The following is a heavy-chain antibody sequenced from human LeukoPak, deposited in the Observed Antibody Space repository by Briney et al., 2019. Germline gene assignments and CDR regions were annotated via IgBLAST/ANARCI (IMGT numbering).Heavy chain of an antibody. CDR3: ARVDTAMVPPDY. Sequence: SETLSLTCTVSGGSISSGDYYWSWIRQPPGKGLEWIGYIYYSGSTYYNPSLKSRVTISVDTSKNQFSLKLSSVTAADPAVYYCARVDTAMVPPDYWGQGTLVTVSS. CDR2: IYYSGST. CDR1: GGSISSGDYY. D-gene: IGHD5-18*01. J-gene: IGHJ4*02. V-gene: IGHV4-30-4*01.